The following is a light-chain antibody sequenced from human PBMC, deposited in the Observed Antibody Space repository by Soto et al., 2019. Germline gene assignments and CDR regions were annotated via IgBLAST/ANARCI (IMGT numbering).Light chain of an antibody. J-gene: IGKJ2*01. CDR2: TAS. Sequence: DIQMTQSPSSLSAYVGDRDTITCRASQSIRRSLNWYQQQPGKAPKLLIYTASSLQSGVPSRFSGSGSGTDFTLTISSLQPEDFATYYCQQSSITPRTFGQGTKLEI. CDR1: QSIRRS. V-gene: IGKV1-39*01. CDR3: QQSSITPRT.